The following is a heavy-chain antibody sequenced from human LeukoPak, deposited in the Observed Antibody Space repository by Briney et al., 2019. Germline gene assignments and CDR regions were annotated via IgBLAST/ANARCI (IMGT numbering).Heavy chain of an antibody. CDR1: GYTFTGYY. CDR3: ATQLDGYSSSWYSYYYYMDV. D-gene: IGHD6-13*01. CDR2: INPSSGGT. V-gene: IGHV1-2*02. Sequence: ASVKVSCKASGYTFTGYYMHWVRQAPGQGLEWMGWINPSSGGTNYAQKFQGRVTMTRDTSISTAYMELSRLRSDDTAVYYCATQLDGYSSSWYSYYYYMDVWGKGTTVTVSS. J-gene: IGHJ6*03.